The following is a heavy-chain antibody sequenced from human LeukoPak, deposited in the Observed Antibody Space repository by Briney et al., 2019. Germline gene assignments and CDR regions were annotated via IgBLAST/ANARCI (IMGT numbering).Heavy chain of an antibody. CDR3: ARAVVVVTATPPTTYYFDY. CDR1: GFTVSSNY. J-gene: IGHJ4*02. Sequence: GGSLRLSCAASGFTVSSNYMSWVRQAPGKGLEWVSVIYSGGSTYYADSVKGRFTISRDNSKNTLCLQMNSLRAEDTAVYYCARAVVVVTATPPTTYYFDYWGQGTLVTVSS. V-gene: IGHV3-53*01. D-gene: IGHD2-21*02. CDR2: IYSGGST.